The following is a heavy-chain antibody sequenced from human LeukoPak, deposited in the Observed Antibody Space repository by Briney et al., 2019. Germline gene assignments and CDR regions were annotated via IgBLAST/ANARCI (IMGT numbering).Heavy chain of an antibody. J-gene: IGHJ4*02. CDR3: ARSVGLERRFDY. CDR1: GGSFSGYY. CDR2: INHSGST. D-gene: IGHD1-1*01. V-gene: IGHV4-34*01. Sequence: PSETLSLTCAVYGGSFSGYYWSWIRQPPGKGLEWIGEINHSGSTNYNPSLKSRVTISVDTSKNQFSLKLSSVTAADTAVYYCARSVGLERRFDYWGQGTLVTVSS.